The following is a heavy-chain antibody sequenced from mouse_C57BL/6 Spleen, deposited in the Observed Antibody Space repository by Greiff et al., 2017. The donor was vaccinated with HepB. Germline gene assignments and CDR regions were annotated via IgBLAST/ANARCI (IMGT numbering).Heavy chain of an antibody. CDR2: IYPRSGNT. CDR1: GYTFTSYG. V-gene: IGHV1-81*01. CDR3: ASPSFTTVVASLDY. Sequence: QVQLQQSGAELARPGASVKLSCKASGYTFTSYGISWVKQRTGRGLEWIGEIYPRSGNTYYNEKFKGKATLTADKSSSTAYMELRSLTSEDSAVYFCASPSFTTVVASLDYWGQGTTLTVSS. J-gene: IGHJ2*01. D-gene: IGHD1-1*01.